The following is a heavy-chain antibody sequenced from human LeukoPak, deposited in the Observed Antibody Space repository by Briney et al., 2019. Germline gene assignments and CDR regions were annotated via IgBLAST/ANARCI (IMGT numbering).Heavy chain of an antibody. V-gene: IGHV1-2*02. CDR2: INPNSGGT. J-gene: IGHJ4*02. D-gene: IGHD5-12*01. CDR1: GYTFTGYY. CDR3: ARAYSGYDLTDY. Sequence: ASVKVSCTASGYTFTGYYMDWVRQAPGQGLEWMGWINPNSGGTNYAQKFQGRVTMTRDTSISTAYMELRRLRSDDTAVYYCARAYSGYDLTDYWGQGTLVTVPS.